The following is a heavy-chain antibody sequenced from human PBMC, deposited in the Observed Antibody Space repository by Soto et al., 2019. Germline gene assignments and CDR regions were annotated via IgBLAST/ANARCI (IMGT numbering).Heavy chain of an antibody. CDR3: ARQGFGPLHGLVDV. CDR1: GGSISSYY. Sequence: QVQLQESGPGLVKPSETMSLSCTVSGGSISSYYWSWFRQSPGKRMEWIGYVHHSWGSSYNPSLQGRVAISVATSKSQSSLKVTSVTATDAAVYYCARQGFGPLHGLVDVWGQGTTVTVSS. V-gene: IGHV4-59*08. CDR2: VHHSWGS. D-gene: IGHD3-10*01. J-gene: IGHJ6*02.